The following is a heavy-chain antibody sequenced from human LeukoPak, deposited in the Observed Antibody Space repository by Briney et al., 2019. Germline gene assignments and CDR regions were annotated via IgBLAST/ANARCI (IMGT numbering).Heavy chain of an antibody. V-gene: IGHV4-61*02. D-gene: IGHD2-21*01. CDR1: GGSISSGSYY. Sequence: SQTLSLTCTVSGGSISSGSYYWSWIRQPAGKGLEWIGRIYTSGSTNYNPSLKSRVTISVDTSKNQFSLKLSSVTAADTAVYYCARHEGDMYLDYWGQGTLVTVSS. CDR3: ARHEGDMYLDY. J-gene: IGHJ4*02. CDR2: IYTSGST.